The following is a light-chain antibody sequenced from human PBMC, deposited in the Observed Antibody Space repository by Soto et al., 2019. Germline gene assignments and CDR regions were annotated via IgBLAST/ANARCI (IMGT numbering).Light chain of an antibody. J-gene: IGLJ1*01. CDR2: DVN. V-gene: IGLV2-14*01. CDR3: SSYAGTITSYV. CDR1: SSDVGTYKY. Sequence: QSALTQPAYVYRSPGQSITISYTETSSDVGTYKYVSWYQQHPGKAPKLMIYDVNYRPSGVSTRFSGSKSGNTASLTISGLQSEDEADYYCSSYAGTITSYVFGTGTKVTVL.